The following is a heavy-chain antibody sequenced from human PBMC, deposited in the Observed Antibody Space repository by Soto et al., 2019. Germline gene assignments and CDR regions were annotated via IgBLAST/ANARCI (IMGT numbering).Heavy chain of an antibody. V-gene: IGHV5-51*01. CDR2: IYPDDSDT. CDR1: GFNFPTFW. CDR3: ARRNYYYGMDV. J-gene: IGHJ6*02. Sequence: GESLKISCKHSGFNFPTFWIAWVRQMPGKGLEWMGTIYPDDSDTRYSPSFQGQVTISADKSIQTAYLQWGSLKASDSALYYCARRNYYYGMDVWGQGTTVTVSS.